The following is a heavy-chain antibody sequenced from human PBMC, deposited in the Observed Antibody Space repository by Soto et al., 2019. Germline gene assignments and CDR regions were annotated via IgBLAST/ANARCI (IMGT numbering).Heavy chain of an antibody. V-gene: IGHV4-4*02. Sequence: PSETLSLTCTVSGGSISSSSYWWSWVRQPPGKGLEWIGEIYHSGSTNYNTSLKSRVTISVDKSKNQFSLKVTSVTAADTAVYYCARVSGSYYYGMDVWGQGTTVTVSS. J-gene: IGHJ6*02. CDR2: IYHSGST. CDR1: GGSISSSSYW. CDR3: ARVSGSYYYGMDV.